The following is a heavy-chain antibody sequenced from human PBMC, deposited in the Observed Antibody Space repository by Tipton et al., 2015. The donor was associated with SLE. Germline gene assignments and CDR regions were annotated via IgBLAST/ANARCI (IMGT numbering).Heavy chain of an antibody. CDR3: ARGCSSSTCEPFYFFGMDV. J-gene: IGHJ6*02. D-gene: IGHD2-2*01. CDR2: VFRGGST. Sequence: TLSLTCTVSGDSISSGDDYWSWIRQPPGKGLEWIGEVFRGGSTNYSPSLESRVTITVDMSKNQFSLRLISVTAADTAVYYCARGCSSSTCEPFYFFGMDVWGQGTTVTVSS. CDR1: GDSISSGDDY. V-gene: IGHV4-30-4*08.